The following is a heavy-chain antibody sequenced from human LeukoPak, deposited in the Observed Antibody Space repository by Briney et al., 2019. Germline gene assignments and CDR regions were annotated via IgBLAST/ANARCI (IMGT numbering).Heavy chain of an antibody. V-gene: IGHV3-30*03. CDR2: ISYDGSNK. CDR1: GFTFSSYG. J-gene: IGHJ6*03. D-gene: IGHD3-10*01. CDR3: ARSLRVRGVPDYMDV. Sequence: GGSLRLSCAASGFTFSSYGMHWVRQAPGKGLEWVAVISYDGSNKYYADSVKGRSTISRDNSKNTLYLQMNSLRADDTAVYYCARSLRVRGVPDYMDVWGKGTTVTISS.